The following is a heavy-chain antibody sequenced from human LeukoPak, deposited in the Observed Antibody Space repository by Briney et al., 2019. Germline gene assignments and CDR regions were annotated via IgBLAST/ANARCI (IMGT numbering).Heavy chain of an antibody. CDR2: IYWNDEK. D-gene: IGHD3-16*01. CDR1: GFSLTTHGVG. CDR3: VHRYTVVLSEYFDY. V-gene: IGHV2-5*01. Sequence: SGPTLVEPTQTLTLTCTSSGFSLTTHGVGVGWVRQPPGKALEWLALIYWNDEKRYSPSLKSRLTITRDTSKNQVVLTMTNVDAVDTGTYYCVHRYTVVLSEYFDYWGQGTLVTVSS. J-gene: IGHJ4*02.